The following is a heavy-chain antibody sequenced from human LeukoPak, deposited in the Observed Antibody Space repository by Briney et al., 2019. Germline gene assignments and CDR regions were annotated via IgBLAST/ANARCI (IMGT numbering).Heavy chain of an antibody. V-gene: IGHV1-69*13. D-gene: IGHD3-22*01. CDR3: ARGDWDYYDSRYWYFDL. J-gene: IGHJ2*01. Sequence: ASVKVSCKASGGTFSSYAISWVRQAPGQGLEWMGGIIPIFGTANYAQKFQGRVTITADESTSTAYMELSSLRSEDTAVYYCARGDWDYYDSRYWYFDLWGRGTLVTVSS. CDR2: IIPIFGTA. CDR1: GGTFSSYA.